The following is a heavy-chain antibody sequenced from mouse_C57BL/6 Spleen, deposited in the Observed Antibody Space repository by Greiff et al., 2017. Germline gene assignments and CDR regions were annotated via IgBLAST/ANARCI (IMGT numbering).Heavy chain of an antibody. J-gene: IGHJ2*01. CDR3: TTCPGYYGSSPYFDY. Sequence: EVKLQESWAELVRPGASVKLSCTASGFNIKDYYMHWVKQRPEQGLAWIGRIDPEDGDTASAPKFQGKATMTADTSSNTAYLQLSSLTSEDTAVYYCTTCPGYYGSSPYFDYWGQGTTLTVSS. CDR2: IDPEDGDT. D-gene: IGHD1-1*01. V-gene: IGHV14-1*01. CDR1: GFNIKDYY.